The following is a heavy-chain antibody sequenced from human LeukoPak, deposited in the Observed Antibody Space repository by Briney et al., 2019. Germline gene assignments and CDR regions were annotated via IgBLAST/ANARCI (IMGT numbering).Heavy chain of an antibody. D-gene: IGHD4-11*01. Sequence: RASVKVSCKASGYTFTNYGISWVRQAPGQGLEWMGWISAHNGDTNYAQNLQGRVTMTTETSTSTAYMELRSLRSDDTAVFYCAATVSVNDAFDVWGQGTMVTVSS. CDR1: GYTFTNYG. CDR2: ISAHNGDT. J-gene: IGHJ3*01. V-gene: IGHV1-18*01. CDR3: AATVSVNDAFDV.